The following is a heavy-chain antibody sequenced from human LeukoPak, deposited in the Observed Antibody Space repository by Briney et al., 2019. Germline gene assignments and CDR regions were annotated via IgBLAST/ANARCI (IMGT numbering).Heavy chain of an antibody. J-gene: IGHJ5*02. CDR1: GYTFTGYY. CDR2: INPNSGGT. D-gene: IGHD3-9*01. V-gene: IGHV1-2*02. Sequence: ASVKVSCKASGYTFTGYYMHWVRQAPGQGLEWMGWINPNSGGTNYAQKFQGGVTMTRDTSISTAYMELSRLTSDDTAVYYCATSRDILAGDEFDPWGQGTLVTASS. CDR3: ATSRDILAGDEFDP.